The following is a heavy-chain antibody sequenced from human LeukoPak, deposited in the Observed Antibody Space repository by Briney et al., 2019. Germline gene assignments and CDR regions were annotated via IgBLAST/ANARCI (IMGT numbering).Heavy chain of an antibody. CDR2: INAGNGNA. CDR1: GYTFTGYY. V-gene: IGHV1-3*03. CDR3: ARARYETRIWPKSRYDYYHYMDV. J-gene: IGHJ6*03. Sequence: ASVKVSCKASGYTFTGYYMHWVRQAPGQRLEWMGWINAGNGNAKYSREFQDRVTITRDTSASTAYMELSSLRSEDMAVYYCARARYETRIWPKSRYDYYHYMDVWGKGTTVTVSS. D-gene: IGHD3-3*01.